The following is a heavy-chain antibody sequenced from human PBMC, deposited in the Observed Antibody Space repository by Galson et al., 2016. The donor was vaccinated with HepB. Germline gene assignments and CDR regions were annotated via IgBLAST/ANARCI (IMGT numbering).Heavy chain of an antibody. J-gene: IGHJ5*02. CDR3: ARDVRGVRINGP. Sequence: TLSLTCTVSGDSISRGTYFWSWIRQPAGKGLEWIGRISASGSTTYSPSLKSRVTMSVDTSRSLFSLNLRSVTAADTAVYYCARDVRGVRINGPWSQGIRVTVSS. CDR1: GDSISRGTYF. V-gene: IGHV4-61*02. D-gene: IGHD3-10*02. CDR2: ISASGST.